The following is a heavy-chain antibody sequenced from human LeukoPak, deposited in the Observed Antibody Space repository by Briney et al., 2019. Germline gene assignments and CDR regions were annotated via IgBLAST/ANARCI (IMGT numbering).Heavy chain of an antibody. J-gene: IGHJ3*02. V-gene: IGHV3-23*01. CDR3: ATGYSSSWPLDAFDI. Sequence: PGGSLRLSCAASGFTFSIYAMSWVRQQAPGKGLEWVSAISSSGGTTNYADSVKGRFTISRDNSKNTLYLQMNSLRAEDTAVYYCATGYSSSWPLDAFDIWGQGTMVTVSS. CDR1: GFTFSIYA. CDR2: ISSSGGTT. D-gene: IGHD6-13*01.